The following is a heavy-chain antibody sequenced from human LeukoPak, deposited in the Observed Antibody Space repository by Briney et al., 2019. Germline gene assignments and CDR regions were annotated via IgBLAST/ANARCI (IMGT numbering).Heavy chain of an antibody. J-gene: IGHJ3*02. CDR1: GFTFSSYN. CDR2: IGSSSSPI. Sequence: PGGSLRLSCAASGFTFSSYNMNWVRQAPGKGLEWVSYIGSSSSPIYYADSVKGRFTISRDNAKNSLYLQMNSLRAEDTAVYYCARDGKYSGAFDIWGQGTMVTVSS. D-gene: IGHD1-26*01. CDR3: ARDGKYSGAFDI. V-gene: IGHV3-48*01.